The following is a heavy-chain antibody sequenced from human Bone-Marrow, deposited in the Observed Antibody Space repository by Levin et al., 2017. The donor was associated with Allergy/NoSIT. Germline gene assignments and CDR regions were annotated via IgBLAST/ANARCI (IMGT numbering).Heavy chain of an antibody. CDR3: ARFWAITRVYYFDR. Sequence: SETLSLTCTVSGASISSSPYYWGWIRQSPGTGLEWIGNVDSTGTTYYNPSLKSRVTISVDTSKNHFSLRLTSVTAADTAVYYCARFWAITRVYYFDRWGQGTLVSVSS. CDR1: GASISSSPYY. V-gene: IGHV4-39*07. CDR2: VDSTGTT. J-gene: IGHJ4*02. D-gene: IGHD1-20*01.